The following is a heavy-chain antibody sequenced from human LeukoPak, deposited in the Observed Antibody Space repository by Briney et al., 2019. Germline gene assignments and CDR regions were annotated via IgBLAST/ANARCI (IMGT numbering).Heavy chain of an antibody. Sequence: GSLRLSCAASGFTFSSYSMNWVRQAPGKGLEWGSSISSSSSYIYYADSVKGRFTISRDNAKNSLYLQMNSLRAEDTTVYYCARDGSSSSSPFDYWGQGTLVTVSS. D-gene: IGHD6-6*01. J-gene: IGHJ4*02. CDR3: ARDGSSSSSPFDY. CDR2: ISSSSSYI. CDR1: GFTFSSYS. V-gene: IGHV3-21*01.